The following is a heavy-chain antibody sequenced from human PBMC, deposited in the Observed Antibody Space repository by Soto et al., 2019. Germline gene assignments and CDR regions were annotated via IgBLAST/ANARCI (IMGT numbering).Heavy chain of an antibody. CDR2: IYYSGST. Sequence: PSETLSLTCTVSGGSISSSSYYWGWIRQPPGKGLEWIGSIYYSGSTYYNPSLKSRVTISVDTSKNQFSLKLSSVTAADTAVYYCASARNRGSMLYYYYGMDVWGQWTTVT. D-gene: IGHD3-10*01. V-gene: IGHV4-39*01. CDR1: GGSISSSSYY. J-gene: IGHJ6*01. CDR3: ASARNRGSMLYYYYGMDV.